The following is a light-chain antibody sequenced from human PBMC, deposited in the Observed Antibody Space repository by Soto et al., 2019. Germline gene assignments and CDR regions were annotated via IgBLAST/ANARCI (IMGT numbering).Light chain of an antibody. J-gene: IGKJ4*01. Sequence: EIVMTQSPVTLSVSPGERATLFCRASQSISSNLAWYQQKAGQAPRLLIYGTSTRATGIPARFSGSGSGTEFTLTISSLQSEDFAVYYCQQYNNWPPLTFGGGTKVEIK. CDR3: QQYNNWPPLT. CDR2: GTS. CDR1: QSISSN. V-gene: IGKV3-15*01.